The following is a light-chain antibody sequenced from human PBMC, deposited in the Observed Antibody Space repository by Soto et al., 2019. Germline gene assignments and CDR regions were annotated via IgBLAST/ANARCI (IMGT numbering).Light chain of an antibody. V-gene: IGKV1-8*01. CDR1: QGISSW. J-gene: IGKJ5*01. CDR3: QQLNSYPFT. CDR2: VAS. Sequence: AIRMTQSPSSLSASTGDRVTITCRASQGISSWLAWYQQKPGKATKLLIYVASTLQSGVPSRFSGSGSGTEVTLTISSLQPEDFATYFCQQLNSYPFTFGQGTRLEI.